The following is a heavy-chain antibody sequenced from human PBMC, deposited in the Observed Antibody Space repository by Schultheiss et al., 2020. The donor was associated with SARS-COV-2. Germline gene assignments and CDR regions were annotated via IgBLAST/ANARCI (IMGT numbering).Heavy chain of an antibody. D-gene: IGHD6-13*01. V-gene: IGHV3-30*18. CDR2: ISYDGSNK. Sequence: GGSLRLSCAASGFTFSSYWMSWVRQAPGKGLEWVAVISYDGSNKYYADSVKGRFTISRDNAKNSLYLQMNSLRGEDTAVYYCAKMAYSRSWDDYYYGMDVWGQGTTVTVSS. CDR3: AKMAYSRSWDDYYYGMDV. CDR1: GFTFSSYW. J-gene: IGHJ6*02.